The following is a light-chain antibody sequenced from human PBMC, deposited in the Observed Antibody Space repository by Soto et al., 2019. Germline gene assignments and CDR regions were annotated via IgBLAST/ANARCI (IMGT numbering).Light chain of an antibody. J-gene: IGKJ2*01. V-gene: IGKV3-20*01. CDR2: GAS. CDR3: QQYGSSPPYT. CDR1: QSVSRSY. Sequence: EIVWTQSPGTLSLSPGERATLSCRASQSVSRSYLAWYQQKPGQAPRLLIYGASSRATGIPERFSGSGSGTDFTLTISRLEPEDFAVYYCQQYGSSPPYTFGQGTKLEIK.